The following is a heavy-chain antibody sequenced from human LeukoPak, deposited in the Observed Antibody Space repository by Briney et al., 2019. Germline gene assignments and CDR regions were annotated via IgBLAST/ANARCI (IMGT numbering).Heavy chain of an antibody. D-gene: IGHD6-19*01. V-gene: IGHV3-30*18. CDR3: AKTVVAGTIGYYYYYMDV. J-gene: IGHJ6*03. CDR1: GFTFSSYG. CDR2: ISYDGSNK. Sequence: PGGSLRLSCAASGFTFSSYGMHWVRQAPGTGLEWAAVISYDGSNKYYADSVKGRFTTSRDNSKTTLYLQMNSLRSEHTAVYYCAKTVVAGTIGYYYYYMDVWGKGTTVTVSS.